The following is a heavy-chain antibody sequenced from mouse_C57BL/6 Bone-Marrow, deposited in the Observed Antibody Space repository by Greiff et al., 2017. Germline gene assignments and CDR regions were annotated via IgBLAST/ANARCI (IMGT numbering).Heavy chain of an antibody. CDR3: ARLDCYGSSSPFAY. CDR2: ISNLAYSI. J-gene: IGHJ3*01. CDR1: GFTFSDYG. D-gene: IGHD1-1*01. Sequence: EVKLVESGGGLVQPGGSLKLSCAASGFTFSDYGMAWVRQAPRKGPEWVAFISNLAYSIYYADTVTGRFTISRENAKNTLYLEMSSLMSEDTAMYYCARLDCYGSSSPFAYWGQGTLVTVSA. V-gene: IGHV5-15*04.